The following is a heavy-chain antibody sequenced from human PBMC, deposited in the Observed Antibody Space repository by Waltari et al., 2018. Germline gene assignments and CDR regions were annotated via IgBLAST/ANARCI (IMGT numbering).Heavy chain of an antibody. Sequence: QVQLVQSGAEVKKPGASVKVSCKASGYTFTSYDINWVRQATGKGLEWMGWMNPHRGNTAYAQKVQGSVTMTRTTSISTAYMELSSLRSEDTAVYYCARGLFYYDSSGYYPFDYWGQGTLVTVSS. V-gene: IGHV1-8*02. CDR1: GYTFTSYD. J-gene: IGHJ4*02. D-gene: IGHD3-22*01. CDR3: ARGLFYYDSSGYYPFDY. CDR2: MNPHRGNT.